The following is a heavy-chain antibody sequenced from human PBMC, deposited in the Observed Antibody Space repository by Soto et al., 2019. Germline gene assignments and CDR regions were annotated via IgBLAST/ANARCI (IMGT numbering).Heavy chain of an antibody. CDR1: GFTFSSYG. Sequence: GGSLRLSCAASGFTFSSYGMHWVRQAPGKGLEWVAVISYDGSNKYYADSVKGRFTISRDNSKNTLYLQMNSLRAEDTAVYYCAKDRGPSGGSDFDYWGQGTLVTVSS. J-gene: IGHJ4*02. CDR3: AKDRGPSGGSDFDY. D-gene: IGHD1-26*01. V-gene: IGHV3-30*18. CDR2: ISYDGSNK.